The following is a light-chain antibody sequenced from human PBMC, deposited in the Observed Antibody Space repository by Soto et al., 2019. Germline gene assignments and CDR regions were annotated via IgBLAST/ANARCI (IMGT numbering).Light chain of an antibody. V-gene: IGKV3-20*01. CDR2: GTS. CDR3: QQYGSMPRT. J-gene: IGKJ1*01. CDR1: QSVDSNY. Sequence: EIVLTQSPGTLSLSPGERATLSCRASQSVDSNYFAWYQQKPGQAPRLLLYGTSYRATGIPDRFSGSGSGTDFTLTISRLEPEDFAVYYCQQYGSMPRTFGRGTKVEVE.